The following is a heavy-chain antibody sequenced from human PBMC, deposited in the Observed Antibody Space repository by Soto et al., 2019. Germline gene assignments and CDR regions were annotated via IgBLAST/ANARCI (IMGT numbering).Heavy chain of an antibody. V-gene: IGHV3-30*18. CDR3: AKDGYPYGSADF. CDR2: ISSDGSNK. Sequence: QVQLVESGGGVVQPGRSLRLSCAASGFTFSNYGMHWVRQAPGKGLEWVALISSDGSNKYHADSVKGRFTISRDNSNNTLYLQMNSLRAEDTAVYYCAKDGYPYGSADFWGQGTLVTVSS. J-gene: IGHJ4*02. CDR1: GFTFSNYG. D-gene: IGHD5-18*01.